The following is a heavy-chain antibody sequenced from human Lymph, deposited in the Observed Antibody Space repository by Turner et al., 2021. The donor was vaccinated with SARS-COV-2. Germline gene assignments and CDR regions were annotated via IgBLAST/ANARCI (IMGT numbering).Heavy chain of an antibody. Sequence: EVQLVESGGGLIQPGGSLRLPCAASGFTVSYNYWTWVRQAPGKELEGVSVSYSGGSTYYADSVKGRFTISRDSSKNTLYLQMNSLRAEDTAVYYCARDLMEVGGMDVWGQGTTVTVSS. CDR1: GFTVSYNY. D-gene: IGHD3-3*01. J-gene: IGHJ6*02. V-gene: IGHV3-53*01. CDR2: SYSGGST. CDR3: ARDLMEVGGMDV.